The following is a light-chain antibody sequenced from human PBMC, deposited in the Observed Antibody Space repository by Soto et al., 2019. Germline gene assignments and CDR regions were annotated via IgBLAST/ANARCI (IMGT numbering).Light chain of an antibody. Sequence: QSVLTQPASVYGSPGQWITISCTGSSVDVGDYNSVSWYQQHPGKAPKVMIYHVTIRASGVSNRFSGSKSGNTASLTISGLQAEDEADYYCSSYSHSPPSYVFGTGTKVTVL. CDR3: SSYSHSPPSYV. CDR2: HVT. V-gene: IGLV2-14*03. J-gene: IGLJ1*01. CDR1: SVDVGDYNS.